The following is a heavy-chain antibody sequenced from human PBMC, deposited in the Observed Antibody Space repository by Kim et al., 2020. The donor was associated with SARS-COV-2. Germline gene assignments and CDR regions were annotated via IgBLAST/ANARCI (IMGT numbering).Heavy chain of an antibody. CDR3: ARDLTGIAAAEYFQH. CDR2: ISAYNGNT. D-gene: IGHD6-13*01. V-gene: IGHV1-18*04. Sequence: ASVKVSCKASGYTFTSYGISWVRQAPGQGLEWMGWISAYNGNTNYAQKLQGRVTMTTDTSTSTAYMELRSLRSDDTAVYYCARDLTGIAAAEYFQHWGQGTLVTVSS. J-gene: IGHJ1*01. CDR1: GYTFTSYG.